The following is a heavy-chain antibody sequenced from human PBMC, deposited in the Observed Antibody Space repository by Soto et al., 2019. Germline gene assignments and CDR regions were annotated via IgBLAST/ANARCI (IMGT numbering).Heavy chain of an antibody. V-gene: IGHV3-11*04. J-gene: IGHJ6*02. CDR2: ISSSGSTI. D-gene: IGHD3-10*01. CDR1: GFTFSDYS. Sequence: QVPLVESGGGLVKPGGSLRLSCAASGFTFSDYSMSWIRQAPGKGLEWVSYISSSGSTIYYADSVKGRFTISRDNAXXSXYLXMNSLRAEDTAVYYCARDQYYYGSGSYPYYYYGMDVWAKGPRSPSP. CDR3: ARDQYYYGSGSYPYYYYGMDV.